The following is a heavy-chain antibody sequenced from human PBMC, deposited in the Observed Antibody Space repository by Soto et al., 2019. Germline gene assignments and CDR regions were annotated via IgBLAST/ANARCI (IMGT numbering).Heavy chain of an antibody. CDR1: GFTFSSYA. D-gene: IGHD5-12*01. Sequence: QVQLVESGGGVVQPGRSLRLSCAASGFTFSSYAMHWVRQAPGKGLEWVAVISYDGSNKYYADSVKGRFTISRDNSKNTLYLQMNSLRAEDTAVYYCARDGMATTETHYYYYYGMDVWGQGTTVTVSS. J-gene: IGHJ6*02. V-gene: IGHV3-30-3*01. CDR2: ISYDGSNK. CDR3: ARDGMATTETHYYYYYGMDV.